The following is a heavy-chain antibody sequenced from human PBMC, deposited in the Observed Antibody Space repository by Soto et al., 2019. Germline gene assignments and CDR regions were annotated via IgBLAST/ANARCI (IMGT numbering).Heavy chain of an antibody. CDR2: IYYSGST. Sequence: SETLSLTCTVSGGSISSSSYYWGWIRQPPGKGLEWIGSIYYSGSTYYNPSLKSRVTISVDTPKNQFSLKLSSVTAADTAVYYCARLVYYYDSSGYPDFDYWGQGTLVTVSS. V-gene: IGHV4-39*01. J-gene: IGHJ4*02. D-gene: IGHD3-22*01. CDR3: ARLVYYYDSSGYPDFDY. CDR1: GGSISSSSYY.